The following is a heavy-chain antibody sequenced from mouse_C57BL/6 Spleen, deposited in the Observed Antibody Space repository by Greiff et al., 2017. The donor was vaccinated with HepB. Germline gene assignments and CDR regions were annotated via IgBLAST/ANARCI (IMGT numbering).Heavy chain of an antibody. J-gene: IGHJ1*03. V-gene: IGHV3-6*01. CDR2: ISYDGSN. D-gene: IGHD2-4*01. Sequence: EVQLQESGPGLVKPSQSLSLTCSVTGYSITSGYYWNWIRQFPGNKLEWMGYISYDGSNNYNPSLKNRISITRDTSKNQCFLKLNSVTTEDTATYYCARGYDYIYWYFDVWGTGTTVTVSS. CDR1: GYSITSGYY. CDR3: ARGYDYIYWYFDV.